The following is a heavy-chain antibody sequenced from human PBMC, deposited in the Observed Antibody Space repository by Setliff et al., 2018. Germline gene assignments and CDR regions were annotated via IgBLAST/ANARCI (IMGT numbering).Heavy chain of an antibody. CDR2: IYPGDSDT. Sequence: GESLKISCKASGYNFTSYWIGWVRQMPGKGLEWMGIIYPGDSDTRYSPSFQGQVTISADKSISTAYLQWSSLKASDTAMYYCARRPGYSSGPFDYWGQGTLVTVSS. CDR3: ARRPGYSSGPFDY. CDR1: GYNFTSYW. D-gene: IGHD6-19*01. V-gene: IGHV5-51*01. J-gene: IGHJ4*02.